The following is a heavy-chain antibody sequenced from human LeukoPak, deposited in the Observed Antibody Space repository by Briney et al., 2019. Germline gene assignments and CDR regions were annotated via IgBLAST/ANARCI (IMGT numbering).Heavy chain of an antibody. CDR2: ISGSGGST. CDR1: GFTFSGYA. D-gene: IGHD3-3*01. V-gene: IGHV3-23*01. Sequence: GGSLRLSCAASGFTFSGYAISWVRQAPGKGLEWVSAISGSGGSTYYADSVKGRFTISRDNSKNTLYLQMNSLRAEDTAVYYCAKAYDFWSGSANAFDIWGQGTMVTVSS. J-gene: IGHJ3*02. CDR3: AKAYDFWSGSANAFDI.